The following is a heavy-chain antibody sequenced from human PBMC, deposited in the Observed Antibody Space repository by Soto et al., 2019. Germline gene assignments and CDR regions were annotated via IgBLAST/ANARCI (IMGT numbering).Heavy chain of an antibody. V-gene: IGHV1-2*02. J-gene: IGHJ4*02. CDR1: GYPFTGYY. D-gene: IGHD2-2*01. Sequence: VXSVKVSCKASGYPFTGYYMHWVRQAPGQGFEWMGWINPNSGGTNYAQKFQGRVTMTRDTSISTAYMELSRLRSDDTAVYYCAALGYCSSTSCHYVPNWGQRTLVTVSS. CDR3: AALGYCSSTSCHYVPN. CDR2: INPNSGGT.